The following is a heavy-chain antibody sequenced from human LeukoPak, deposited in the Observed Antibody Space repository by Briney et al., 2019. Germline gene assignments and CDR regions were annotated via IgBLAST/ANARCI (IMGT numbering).Heavy chain of an antibody. Sequence: SVKVSCKASGYTFTSYDINWVRQATGQGLEWMGGIIPIFGTANYAQKFQGRVTITTDESTSTAYMELSSLRSEDTAVYYCARGSPAAAIDYWGQGTLVTVSS. J-gene: IGHJ4*02. CDR2: IIPIFGTA. V-gene: IGHV1-69*05. CDR3: ARGSPAAAIDY. CDR1: GYTFTSYD. D-gene: IGHD6-13*01.